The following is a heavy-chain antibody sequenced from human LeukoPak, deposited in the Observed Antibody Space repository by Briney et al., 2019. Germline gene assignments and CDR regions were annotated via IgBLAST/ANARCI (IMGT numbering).Heavy chain of an antibody. CDR2: VQHIGGET. CDR3: ATYSILNAREFRY. Sequence: GGSLRLSCAASGFTFNSYSMNWVRQAPGKGLEWVANVQHIGGETYYVDSVKGRFTISRDNAKNSVYLQMNSLGADDTAVYYCATYSILNAREFRYWGQGTLVTVTS. D-gene: IGHD4-11*01. V-gene: IGHV3-7*01. J-gene: IGHJ1*01. CDR1: GFTFNSYS.